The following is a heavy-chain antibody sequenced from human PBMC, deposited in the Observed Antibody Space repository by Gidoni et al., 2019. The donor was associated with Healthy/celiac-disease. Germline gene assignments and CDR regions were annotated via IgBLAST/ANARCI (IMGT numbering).Heavy chain of an antibody. V-gene: IGHV4-34*01. Sequence: QVQLQQWAAGLFQPSATLSLTCAVYGGSFSGYYWSWIRQPPGKGLEWIGEINHSGSTNYTPYLKRRVTISVDTSKNQFSLKLSSVTAADTAVYYCARRRITMIVVVTPFDYWGQGTLVTVSS. CDR2: INHSGST. J-gene: IGHJ4*02. CDR1: GGSFSGYY. CDR3: ARRRITMIVVVTPFDY. D-gene: IGHD3-22*01.